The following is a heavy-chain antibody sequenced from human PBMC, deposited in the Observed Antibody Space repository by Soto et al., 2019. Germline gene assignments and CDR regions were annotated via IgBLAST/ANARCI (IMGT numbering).Heavy chain of an antibody. J-gene: IGHJ6*02. V-gene: IGHV2-5*01. Sequence: TLTCTFSGFSLSTSGVGVGWIRQPPGKALEWLALIYWNDDKRYSPSLKSRLTITKDTSKNQVVLTMTNMDPVDTATYYCAHNALIAVACRGPQYDYYYYGMDVWGQGTTVTVSS. D-gene: IGHD6-19*01. CDR3: AHNALIAVACRGPQYDYYYYGMDV. CDR1: GFSLSTSGVG. CDR2: IYWNDDK.